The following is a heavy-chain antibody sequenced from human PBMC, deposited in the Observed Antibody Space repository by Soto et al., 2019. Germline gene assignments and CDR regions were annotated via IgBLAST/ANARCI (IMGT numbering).Heavy chain of an antibody. CDR2: TYHSGGT. D-gene: IGHD2-15*01. V-gene: IGHV4-4*02. CDR1: SGSISSSNW. J-gene: IGHJ5*02. CDR3: ARVALRPLGQNWFDP. Sequence: QVQLQESGPGLVKPSGTLSLTCAVSSGSISSSNWWSWVRQPPGKGLEWVGETYHSGGTNNNPSLKRRVTISVDKSKNQFSLKLSSVTAADTAVYYCARVALRPLGQNWFDPWGQGTLVTVSS.